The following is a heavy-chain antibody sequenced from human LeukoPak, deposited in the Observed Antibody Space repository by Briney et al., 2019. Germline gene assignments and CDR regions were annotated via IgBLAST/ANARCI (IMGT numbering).Heavy chain of an antibody. CDR1: GFTFSSYE. D-gene: IGHD3-10*01. Sequence: PGGSLRLSCAASGFTFSSYEMNWVRQAPGKGLEWVSYISSSGSTIYYADSVKGRFTISRDNAKNSLYLQMNSLRAEDTAVYYCARVRGSGSYYNDHFDYWGQGTLVTVSS. J-gene: IGHJ4*02. V-gene: IGHV3-48*03. CDR3: ARVRGSGSYYNDHFDY. CDR2: ISSSGSTI.